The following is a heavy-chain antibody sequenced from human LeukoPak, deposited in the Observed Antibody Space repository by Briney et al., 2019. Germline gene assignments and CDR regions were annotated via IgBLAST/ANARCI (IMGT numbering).Heavy chain of an antibody. CDR1: GYTFTSYD. Sequence: ASVKVTCKASGYTFTSYDINWVRQATGQGLEWMGWMNPNSGNTGYAQKFQGRVTMTRNTSISTAYMELSSLRSDDTAVYYCARVRNSGFRYVDSWGQGTLVTVSS. D-gene: IGHD5-12*01. J-gene: IGHJ4*02. CDR2: MNPNSGNT. V-gene: IGHV1-8*01. CDR3: ARVRNSGFRYVDS.